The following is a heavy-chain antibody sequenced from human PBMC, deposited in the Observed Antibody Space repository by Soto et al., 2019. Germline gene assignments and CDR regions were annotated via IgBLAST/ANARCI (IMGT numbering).Heavy chain of an antibody. CDR3: ARDNMTTVTGDYYYYGMDV. Sequence: EWIGYIYYSGSTNYNPSLKSRVTISVDTSKNQFSLKLSSVTAADTAVYYCARDNMTTVTGDYYYYGMDVWGQGTTVTVSS. CDR2: IYYSGST. D-gene: IGHD4-4*01. J-gene: IGHJ6*02. V-gene: IGHV4-59*01.